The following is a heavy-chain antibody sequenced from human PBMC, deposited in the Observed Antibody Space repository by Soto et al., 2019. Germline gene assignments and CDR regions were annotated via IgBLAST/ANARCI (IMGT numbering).Heavy chain of an antibody. CDR3: ARDLSNQY. CDR1: EFTFSHYS. Sequence: GGSLRLSCAASEFTFSHYSMNWVRQAPGKGLEWVSYIGSTGDTIYYADSVKGRFTISRDNAKNSLYLQMNSLRVEDTAVYYCARDLSNQYWGHGTLVTVSS. V-gene: IGHV3-48*01. CDR2: IGSTGDTI. J-gene: IGHJ4*01.